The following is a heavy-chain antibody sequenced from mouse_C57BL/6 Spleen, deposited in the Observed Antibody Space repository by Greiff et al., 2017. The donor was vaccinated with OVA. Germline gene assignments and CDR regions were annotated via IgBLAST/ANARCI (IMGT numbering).Heavy chain of an antibody. CDR1: GYTFTNYL. CDR2: INPGSGGT. CDR3: ARENFDY. V-gene: IGHV1-54*01. J-gene: IGHJ2*01. Sequence: VQLQQSGAELVRPGTSVKVSCKASGYTFTNYLIEWVKQRPGQGLEWIGVINPGSGGTNYNEKFKGKATLTADKSSSTAYMQLSSLTSEDSAVYFCARENFDYWGQGTTLTVSS.